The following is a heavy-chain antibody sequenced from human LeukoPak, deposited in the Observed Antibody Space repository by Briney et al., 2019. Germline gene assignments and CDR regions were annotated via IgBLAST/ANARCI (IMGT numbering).Heavy chain of an antibody. J-gene: IGHJ6*02. CDR2: IRSKPSSYAT. V-gene: IGHV3-73*01. Sequence: PGGSLKLSCAASRFAFSGSTVHWVRRASGKGLEWVGRIRSKPSSYATVYAESVKGRFTISRDDSKNTAYLQMNSLKTEDTAVYYCSSGTDYYDYGMDVWGQGTTVTVSS. CDR1: RFAFSGST. D-gene: IGHD1-26*01. CDR3: SSGTDYYDYGMDV.